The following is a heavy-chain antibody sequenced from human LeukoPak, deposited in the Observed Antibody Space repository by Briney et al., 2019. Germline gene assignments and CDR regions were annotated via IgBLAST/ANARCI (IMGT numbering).Heavy chain of an antibody. V-gene: IGHV3-23*01. Sequence: GGSLRLSCAASGFTFSSYAMSWVRQAPGKGLEWVLAISGSGGSTYYADSVKGRFTISRDNSKNTLYLQMNSLSAEDTAVYYCAKVPSSSWSYFDYWGQGTLVTVSS. J-gene: IGHJ4*02. CDR2: ISGSGGST. D-gene: IGHD6-13*01. CDR3: AKVPSSSWSYFDY. CDR1: GFTFSSYA.